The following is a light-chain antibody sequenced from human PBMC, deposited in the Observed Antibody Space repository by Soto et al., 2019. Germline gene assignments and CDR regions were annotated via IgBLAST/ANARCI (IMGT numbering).Light chain of an antibody. J-gene: IGKJ2*01. CDR1: QSVLYSSNNKNY. CDR2: WAS. Sequence: DIVMTQSRDSLAVSLGERATTNCKSSQSVLYSSNNKNYLAWYQQKPGQPPKLLIYWASTRESGVPDRFSGSGSGTDFTLTISSLQAEDVAVYYCQQYYSTPVTFGQGTKLEIK. V-gene: IGKV4-1*01. CDR3: QQYYSTPVT.